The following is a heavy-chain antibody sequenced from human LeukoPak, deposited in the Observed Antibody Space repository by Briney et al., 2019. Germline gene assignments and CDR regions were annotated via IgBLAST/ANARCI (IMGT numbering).Heavy chain of an antibody. Sequence: ASVKVSCKAYGYTFTTYGITWVRQAPGQGHEWMGWISAYNGNTNYAQKLQGRVTMTTETSTSTAYMELRSLRSDDTAIYYCARQVDIPMALPDYWGQGTLVTVSS. CDR1: GYTFTTYG. J-gene: IGHJ4*02. CDR3: ARQVDIPMALPDY. D-gene: IGHD5-12*01. CDR2: ISAYNGNT. V-gene: IGHV1-18*01.